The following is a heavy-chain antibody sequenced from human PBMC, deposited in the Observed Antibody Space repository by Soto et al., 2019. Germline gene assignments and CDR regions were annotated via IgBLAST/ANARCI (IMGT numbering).Heavy chain of an antibody. D-gene: IGHD2-2*03. Sequence: LSCAASGFTFSSYAMSWVRQAPGKGLEWVSAISGSGGSTYYADSVKGRFTISRDNSKNTLYLHMNSLRAEDTAVYYCAKVGYCSSTSCSYLFDYWGQGTLVTVSS. CDR2: ISGSGGST. CDR3: AKVGYCSSTSCSYLFDY. J-gene: IGHJ4*02. V-gene: IGHV3-23*01. CDR1: GFTFSSYA.